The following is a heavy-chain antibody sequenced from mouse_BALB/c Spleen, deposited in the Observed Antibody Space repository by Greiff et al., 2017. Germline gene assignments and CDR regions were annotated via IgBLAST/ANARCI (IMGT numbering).Heavy chain of an antibody. Sequence: EVQLQESGGGLVQPGGSRKLSCAASGFTFSSFGMHWVRQAPEKGLEWVAYISSGSSTIYYADTVKGRFTISRDNPKNTLFLQMTSLRSEDTAMYYCARGWGNYVYYYAMDDWGQGTSVTVSS. D-gene: IGHD2-1*01. CDR1: GFTFSSFG. J-gene: IGHJ4*01. CDR3: ARGWGNYVYYYAMDD. CDR2: ISSGSSTI. V-gene: IGHV5-17*02.